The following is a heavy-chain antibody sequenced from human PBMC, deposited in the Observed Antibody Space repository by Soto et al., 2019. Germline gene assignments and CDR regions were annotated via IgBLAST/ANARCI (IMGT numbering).Heavy chain of an antibody. CDR1: EFTFSTYA. D-gene: IGHD3-9*01. V-gene: IGHV3-23*01. J-gene: IGHJ4*02. Sequence: SLRLSCAASEFTFSTYAMSWVRQAPGKGLEWVSSIGSGGSPTYYADSVKGRFTISRDNSKNTLYLQMNSLRAEDTAVYYCAKGALSTYFDWGQGTLVTVPS. CDR2: IGSGGSPT. CDR3: AKGALSTYFD.